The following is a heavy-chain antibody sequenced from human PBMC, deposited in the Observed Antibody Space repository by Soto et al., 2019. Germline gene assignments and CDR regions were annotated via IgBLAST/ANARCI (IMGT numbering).Heavy chain of an antibody. CDR3: AKDRRPSARKHGLDY. Sequence: GGSLRLSCAASGFTFSNYGMHWVRQAPGKGLEWVAVIWYDGSNEYYADSVKGRFTISRDNSKNTLYLQMNSLSAEDTAVYYCAKDRRPSARKHGLDYWGQGTLVTVA. CDR1: GFTFSNYG. CDR2: IWYDGSNE. J-gene: IGHJ4*02. V-gene: IGHV3-33*03. D-gene: IGHD2-2*03.